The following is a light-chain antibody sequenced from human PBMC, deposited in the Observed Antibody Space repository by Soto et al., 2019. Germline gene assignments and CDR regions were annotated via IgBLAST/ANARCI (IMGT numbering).Light chain of an antibody. Sequence: EIVLTQSPGTLSLSPGGRATLSCKASQSVTGYLVWYQHKHGQAPRLLIYDASDRATGIPARFSGSGSGTDFTLTISSLEPDDFAIYYCQLRSNCPAITFGQGTRLEIK. V-gene: IGKV3-11*01. J-gene: IGKJ5*01. CDR3: QLRSNCPAIT. CDR2: DAS. CDR1: QSVTGY.